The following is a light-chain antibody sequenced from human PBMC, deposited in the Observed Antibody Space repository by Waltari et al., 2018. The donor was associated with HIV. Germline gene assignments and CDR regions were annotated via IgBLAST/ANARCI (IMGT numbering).Light chain of an antibody. Sequence: QSVLTQPPSVSGAPGQTLTSPCTGSSSNIGPAYDVHWFQQLPGTAPTLLTYGNTNRPSGVPDRFSGSKSGTSASLAITGLQAEDEADYYCQSYDSGLSAYVFGTGTKVTVL. CDR1: SSNIGPAYD. V-gene: IGLV1-40*01. J-gene: IGLJ1*01. CDR2: GNT. CDR3: QSYDSGLSAYV.